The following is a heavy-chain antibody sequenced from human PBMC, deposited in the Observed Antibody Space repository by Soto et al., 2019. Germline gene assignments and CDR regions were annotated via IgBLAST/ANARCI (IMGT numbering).Heavy chain of an antibody. Sequence: QVQLVESGGDLVKPGGSLRLSCAASGFPFSDYYMSWIRQAPGKGLEWVSSIGSSSSYTNYADSVKGRFTISRDNAKNSLYLHMNSLRAEDTAVYYCARRRPTGYDNYWGQGTLVTVSA. CDR1: GFPFSDYY. D-gene: IGHD3-9*01. J-gene: IGHJ4*02. CDR3: ARRRPTGYDNY. V-gene: IGHV3-11*05. CDR2: IGSSSSYT.